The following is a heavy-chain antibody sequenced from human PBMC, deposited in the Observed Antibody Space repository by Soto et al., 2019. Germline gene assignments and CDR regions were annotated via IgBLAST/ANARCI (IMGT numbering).Heavy chain of an antibody. CDR3: AREPRYSSSSEFDY. D-gene: IGHD6-6*01. CDR1: GYTFTSYG. CDR2: ISAYNGNK. J-gene: IGHJ4*02. Sequence: HVASVKVSCKASGYTFTSYGISWVRQAPGQGLEWMGWISAYNGNKNYAQKLQGRVTMTTDTSTSTAYMELRSLRSDDTAVYYCAREPRYSSSSEFDYWGQGTLVTVSS. V-gene: IGHV1-18*01.